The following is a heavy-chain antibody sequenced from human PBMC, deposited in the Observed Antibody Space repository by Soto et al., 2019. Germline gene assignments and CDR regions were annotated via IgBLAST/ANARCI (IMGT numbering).Heavy chain of an antibody. CDR1: GYTFTSYD. V-gene: IGHV1-8*01. CDR2: MNLNSGNK. CDR3: ARSPLGYVYVRQTWRDVGDSFDI. Sequence: ASVKVSCKASGYTFTSYDINWVRQATGQGLEWMGWMNLNSGNKGYAQKFQGRVTMNRNNSISTAYMELSSRRSEDRARYYFARSPLGYVYVRQTWRDVGDSFDIWGRGTLVTVSS. J-gene: IGHJ3*02. D-gene: IGHD3-16*01.